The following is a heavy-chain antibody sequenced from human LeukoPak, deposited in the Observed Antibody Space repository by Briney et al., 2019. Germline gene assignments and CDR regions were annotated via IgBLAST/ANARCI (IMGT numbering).Heavy chain of an antibody. CDR2: INHSGST. D-gene: IGHD2-15*01. CDR1: GGSFSGYY. V-gene: IGHV4-34*01. J-gene: IGHJ4*02. CDR3: ARAVVVVAATRAFDY. Sequence: PSETLSLTCAVYGGSFSGYYWGWIRQPPGKGLEWIGEINHSGSTNYNPSLKSRVTISVDTSKNQFSLKLSSVTAADAAVYYCARAVVVVAATRAFDYWGQGTLVTVSS.